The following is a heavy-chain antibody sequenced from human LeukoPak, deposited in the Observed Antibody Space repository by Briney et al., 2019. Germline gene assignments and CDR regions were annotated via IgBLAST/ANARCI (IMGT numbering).Heavy chain of an antibody. Sequence: PGGSLRLSCAASGFTSSSYGMHWVRQAPGKGLEWVAVISYDGSNKYYADSVKGRFTISRDNSKNTLYLQMNSLRAEDTAVYYCARTPTVRSNWFDPWGQGTLVTVSS. CDR1: GFTSSSYG. CDR3: ARTPTVRSNWFDP. D-gene: IGHD4-11*01. CDR2: ISYDGSNK. J-gene: IGHJ5*02. V-gene: IGHV3-30*03.